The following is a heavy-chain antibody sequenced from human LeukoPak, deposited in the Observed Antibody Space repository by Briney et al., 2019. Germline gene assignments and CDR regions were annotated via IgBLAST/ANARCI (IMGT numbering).Heavy chain of an antibody. D-gene: IGHD3-22*01. CDR2: TFCRSEWYN. CDR3: ARAPEHYDSSGLDY. Sequence: SQTLSLTCAISGDSFSSTSATWNWIRQSPSRGLEWLGRTFCRSEWYNDYAIFVRGRIAINADTAKNQFSLQLNFVTPEDTAVYYCARAPEHYDSSGLDYWGLGTLVTVSS. V-gene: IGHV6-1*01. J-gene: IGHJ4*02. CDR1: GDSFSSTSAT.